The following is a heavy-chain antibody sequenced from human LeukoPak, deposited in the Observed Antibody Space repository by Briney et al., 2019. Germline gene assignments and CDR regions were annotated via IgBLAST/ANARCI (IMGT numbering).Heavy chain of an antibody. CDR1: GFAFSSYA. Sequence: GGSLRLSCAACGFAFSSYAMSLVRQAPGKGLEWVSAISGSGGSTYYADSVKGRFTISRDNSKNTLYLQMNSLRAEDTAVYYCAKDGSWSRSSGYYLSAFDIWGQGTMVTVSS. J-gene: IGHJ3*02. D-gene: IGHD3-22*01. CDR3: AKDGSWSRSSGYYLSAFDI. CDR2: ISGSGGST. V-gene: IGHV3-23*01.